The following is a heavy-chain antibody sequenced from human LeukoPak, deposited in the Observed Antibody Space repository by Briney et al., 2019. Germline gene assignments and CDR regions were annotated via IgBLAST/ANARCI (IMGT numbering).Heavy chain of an antibody. CDR3: AKEVDYYYYMDV. V-gene: IGHV3-20*04. CDR1: GFTFDDYG. J-gene: IGHJ6*03. Sequence: GGSLRLSCAASGFTFDDYGMSWVRQAPGKGLEWVSGINWNGGSTGYADSVKGRFTISRDNSKNTLYLQMNSLRAEDTAVYYCAKEVDYYYYMDVWGKGTTVTVSS. CDR2: INWNGGST.